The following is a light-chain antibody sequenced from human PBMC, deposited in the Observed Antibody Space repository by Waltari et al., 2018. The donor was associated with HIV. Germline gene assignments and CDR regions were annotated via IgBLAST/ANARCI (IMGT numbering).Light chain of an antibody. CDR1: SSDFGSYNL. Sequence: QSALTQPASVSGSPGQSITIPCTGTSSDFGSYNLVSWYQQHPGKAPTLMIYEVSKRPSGVSDRFSGSKSGNTASLTISGLQAEDEADYHCCSYAGSGGPVVFGGGTKLTVL. J-gene: IGLJ2*01. CDR3: CSYAGSGGPVV. V-gene: IGLV2-23*02. CDR2: EVS.